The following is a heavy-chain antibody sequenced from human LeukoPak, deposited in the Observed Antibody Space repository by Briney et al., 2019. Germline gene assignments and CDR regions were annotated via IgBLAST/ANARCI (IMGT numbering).Heavy chain of an antibody. Sequence: GASVKVSCKASGYIFTDYYIYWIRQAPGQGLEWMGWINPDSGGTNYAQKFQDWVTMTRDTSISTAFMELSRLRSDDTAVYYCARTYGTSSGLDYWGQGTLVTVSS. CDR3: ARTYGTSSGLDY. CDR2: INPDSGGT. J-gene: IGHJ4*02. D-gene: IGHD6-6*01. V-gene: IGHV1-2*04. CDR1: GYIFTDYY.